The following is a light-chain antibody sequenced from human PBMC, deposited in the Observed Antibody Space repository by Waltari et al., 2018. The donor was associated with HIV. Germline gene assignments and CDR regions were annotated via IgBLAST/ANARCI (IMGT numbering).Light chain of an antibody. CDR2: TAS. J-gene: IGKJ1*01. V-gene: IGKV1-39*01. CDR3: QQSYTAPWT. Sequence: DIQMTQSPSSLSASVGDRVTITCRASQYINNFLNWYQQKPGKAPKLLIHTASDLQTGVPSRFTGSVSGTDFTLTLSGLQPEDSATYYCQQSYTAPWTFGQGSKV. CDR1: QYINNF.